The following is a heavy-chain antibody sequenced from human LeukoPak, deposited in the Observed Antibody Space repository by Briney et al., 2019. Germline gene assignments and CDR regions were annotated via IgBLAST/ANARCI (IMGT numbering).Heavy chain of an antibody. CDR3: ARDRSWYYYDSSGQETDY. D-gene: IGHD3-22*01. V-gene: IGHV1-18*01. CDR1: GYTFTSYG. J-gene: IGHJ4*02. Sequence: GASVKVSCKASGYTFTSYGISWVRQAPGQGLEWMGWISAYNGNTNYAQKLQGRVTMTTDTSKSTAYMELRSLRSDDTAVYYCARDRSWYYYDSSGQETDYWGQGTLVTVSS. CDR2: ISAYNGNT.